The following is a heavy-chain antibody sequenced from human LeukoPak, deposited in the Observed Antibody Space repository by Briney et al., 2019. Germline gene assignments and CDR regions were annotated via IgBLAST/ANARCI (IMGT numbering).Heavy chain of an antibody. Sequence: EASVKVSCKASGYTFTGYFIHWVRQAPGQGLEWMGWISPNSGGTFYAQKFQGRVTMTRDTSINTAYMELSRLRSDDTAVYYCARSVPADGDYWGQGTLVTVSS. CDR3: ARSVPADGDY. CDR1: GYTFTGYF. J-gene: IGHJ4*02. CDR2: ISPNSGGT. V-gene: IGHV1-2*02. D-gene: IGHD4-17*01.